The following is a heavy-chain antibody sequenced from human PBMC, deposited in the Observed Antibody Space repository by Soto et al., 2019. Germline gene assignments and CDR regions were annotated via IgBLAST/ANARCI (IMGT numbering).Heavy chain of an antibody. V-gene: IGHV3-53*01. D-gene: IGHD3-9*01. Sequence: EVQLVESGGGLIQPGGSLRLSCAASGFTVSSNYMIWVRQASGKGLEWVSAIYRGDRTSYADSVKGRFTISRDISKNMLYIQMKGLRAEDTAIYYCARGPPWYNVLTGYPREDYYYYAMDVWGQGTTVSVCS. CDR2: IYRGDRT. CDR1: GFTVSSNY. CDR3: ARGPPWYNVLTGYPREDYYYYAMDV. J-gene: IGHJ6*02.